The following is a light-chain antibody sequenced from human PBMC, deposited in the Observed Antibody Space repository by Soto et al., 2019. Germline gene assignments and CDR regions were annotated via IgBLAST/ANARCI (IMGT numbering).Light chain of an antibody. J-gene: IGKJ2*02. CDR2: AAS. Sequence: DIQMTQSPSSLSASVGDRVTITCRAIQSISTYLNWYQQKVGKAPKLLIDAASSLQRGVPSRFSGSGSGTDFTLTISSLQPEDFATYYCQQSYSTPRTFGQGTKLEIK. CDR3: QQSYSTPRT. CDR1: QSISTY. V-gene: IGKV1-39*01.